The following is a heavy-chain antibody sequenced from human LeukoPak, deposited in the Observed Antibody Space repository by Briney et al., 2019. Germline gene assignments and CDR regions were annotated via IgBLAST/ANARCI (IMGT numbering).Heavy chain of an antibody. J-gene: IGHJ4*02. D-gene: IGHD3-9*01. CDR2: IKSKTDGGTR. CDR3: TTDLKVDYDILTGYYLNDY. Sequence: GGSLRLSCAASGFTFSNAWMSWVRQAPGKGLEWIGRIKSKTDGGTRDYAAPVKGRFTTSRDDSMDTLYLQMNSLKAEDTAVYYCTTDLKVDYDILTGYYLNDYWGQGTLVSVSS. CDR1: GFTFSNAW. V-gene: IGHV3-15*01.